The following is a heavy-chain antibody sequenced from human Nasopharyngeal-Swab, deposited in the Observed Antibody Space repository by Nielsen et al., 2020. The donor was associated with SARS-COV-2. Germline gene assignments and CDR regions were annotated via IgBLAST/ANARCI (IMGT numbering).Heavy chain of an antibody. CDR2: IWYDGSNK. Sequence: AGSLRLSCAASGFTFSSYGMHWVRQAPGKGLEWVAVIWYDGSNKYYADSVKGRFTISRDNSKNTLYLQMNSLRAEDTAVYYCARDIVATTPIYGMDVWGQGTTVTVSS. D-gene: IGHD5-12*01. V-gene: IGHV3-33*01. J-gene: IGHJ6*02. CDR3: ARDIVATTPIYGMDV. CDR1: GFTFSSYG.